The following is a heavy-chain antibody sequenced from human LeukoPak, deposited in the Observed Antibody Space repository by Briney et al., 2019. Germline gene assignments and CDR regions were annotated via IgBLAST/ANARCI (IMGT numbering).Heavy chain of an antibody. CDR2: ISYDGSNK. Sequence: GGSLRLSCAASGFTFSSYAMHWVRQAPGKGLEWVAVISYDGSNKYYADSVKGRFTISRDNSKNTLYLQMNSLRAEDTAVYYCARAAFLKPYYYDSSGSNEYFQHWGQGTLVTVSS. V-gene: IGHV3-30-3*01. D-gene: IGHD3-22*01. CDR1: GFTFSSYA. J-gene: IGHJ1*01. CDR3: ARAAFLKPYYYDSSGSNEYFQH.